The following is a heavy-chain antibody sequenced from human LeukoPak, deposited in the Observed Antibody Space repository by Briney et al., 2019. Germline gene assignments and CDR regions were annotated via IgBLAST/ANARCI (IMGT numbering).Heavy chain of an antibody. Sequence: SETLCLTCTVSGGSLSSYYWSWVRQPAGKGLEWIGRIYTSGSTNYNPSLKSRVTMSLDTSKNQFSLTLSSVTAAETAGYQCAREGGGVLRWCGELDTMSYFDYWGQGTMVTVSS. J-gene: IGHJ4*02. CDR2: IYTSGST. D-gene: IGHD3-10*01. V-gene: IGHV4-4*07. CDR3: AREGGGVLRWCGELDTMSYFDY. CDR1: GGSLSSYY.